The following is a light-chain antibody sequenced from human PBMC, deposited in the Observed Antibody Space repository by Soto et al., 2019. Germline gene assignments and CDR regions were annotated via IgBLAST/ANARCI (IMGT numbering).Light chain of an antibody. CDR1: QSVSSNY. Sequence: EIVLTQAPATLSLSPGERTTLSCRASQSVSSNYLAWYQKKPGQAPRLLIKGASIRTTSIPDRCSGSGYRTDFPVTIISLEPEEFSLYNCQRYCSSPWRFGQGTKG. CDR3: QRYCSSPWR. J-gene: IGKJ1*01. V-gene: IGKV3-20*01. CDR2: GAS.